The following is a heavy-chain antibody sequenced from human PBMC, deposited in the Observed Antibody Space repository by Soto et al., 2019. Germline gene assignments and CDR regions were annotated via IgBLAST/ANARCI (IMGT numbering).Heavy chain of an antibody. CDR1: GFTFSSYS. D-gene: IGHD3-10*01. CDR2: ISSSSSYI. J-gene: IGHJ4*02. V-gene: IGHV3-21*01. Sequence: GGSLRLSCAASGFTFSSYSMNWVRQAPGKGLEWVSSISSSSSYIYYADSVKGRFTISRDNAKNSLYLQMNSLRAEDTAVYYCAREGGGYGSGSYYNRTFDYWGQGTLVTVSS. CDR3: AREGGGYGSGSYYNRTFDY.